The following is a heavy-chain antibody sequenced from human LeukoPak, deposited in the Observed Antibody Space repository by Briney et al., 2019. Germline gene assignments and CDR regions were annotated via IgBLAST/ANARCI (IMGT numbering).Heavy chain of an antibody. Sequence: SVKVSCKASGYTFTSYAISWVRQAPGQGLEWMVGIIPIFGTANYAQKFQGRVTITADESTSTAYMELSSLRSEDTAVYYCARDREVRGVTHYYYYGMDVWGQGTTVTVSS. CDR3: ARDREVRGVTHYYYYGMDV. CDR2: IIPIFGTA. V-gene: IGHV1-69*13. J-gene: IGHJ6*02. D-gene: IGHD3-10*01. CDR1: GYTFTSYA.